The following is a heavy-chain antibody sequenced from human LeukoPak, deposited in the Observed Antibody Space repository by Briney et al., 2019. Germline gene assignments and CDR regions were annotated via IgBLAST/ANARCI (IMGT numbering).Heavy chain of an antibody. CDR1: GFTFSSYA. V-gene: IGHV3-23*01. J-gene: IGHJ3*02. CDR2: ISGSGGST. Sequence: GGSLRLSCAASGFTFSSYAMSWVRQAPGKGLEWVSAISGSGGSTYYADSVKGRFTISRDNSKNTLYLQMNSLRAEDTAVYYCAKGPSSIAACLYAFDIWGQGTMVTVSS. D-gene: IGHD6-6*01. CDR3: AKGPSSIAACLYAFDI.